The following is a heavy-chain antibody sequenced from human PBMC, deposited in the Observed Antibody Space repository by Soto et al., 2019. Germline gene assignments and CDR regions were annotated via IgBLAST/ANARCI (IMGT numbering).Heavy chain of an antibody. CDR2: IYSDATT. D-gene: IGHD6-13*01. CDR1: GFTVSSNS. J-gene: IGHJ4*02. V-gene: IGHV3-66*01. Sequence: EVQLVESGGGLVQPGGSLRLSCAASGFTVSSNSMTWVRQAPGKGLEWVSVIYSDATTYYADSVKGRFTIARDSSKNTLYLNMNSLRAEDTAVYYCARDRYAAPGTIVYWGQGTLVTVSS. CDR3: ARDRYAAPGTIVY.